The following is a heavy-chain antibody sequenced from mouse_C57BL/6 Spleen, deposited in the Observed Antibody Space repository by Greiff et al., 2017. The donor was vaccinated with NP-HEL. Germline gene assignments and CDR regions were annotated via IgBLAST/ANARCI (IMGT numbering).Heavy chain of an antibody. J-gene: IGHJ3*01. D-gene: IGHD1-1*01. Sequence: VKLQESGAELVKPGASVKISCKASGYAFSSYWMNWVKQRPGKGLEWIGQIYPGDGDTNYNGKFKGKATLTADKSSSTAYMQLSSLTSEDSAVYFCARGNYYGSRAWFAYWGQGTLVTVSA. CDR2: IYPGDGDT. CDR3: ARGNYYGSRAWFAY. V-gene: IGHV1-80*01. CDR1: GYAFSSYW.